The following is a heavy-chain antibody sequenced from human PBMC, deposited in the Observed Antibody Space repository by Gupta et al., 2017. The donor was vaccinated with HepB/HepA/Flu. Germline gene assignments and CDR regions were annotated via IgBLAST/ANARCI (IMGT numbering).Heavy chain of an antibody. CDR3: ARVESSGYFQRTWFDP. Sequence: QVQLQESGPGLVKASGTLSLTCAVSGGSISSSNWWNWVRQSPGKGLEWIGEISHGGSTNYNPSLKSRVTMSVDKSKNQFSLKLNSLTAADTAVYYCARVESSGYFQRTWFDPWGQGTLVTVSS. V-gene: IGHV4-4*02. J-gene: IGHJ5*02. D-gene: IGHD5-12*01. CDR1: GGSISSSNW. CDR2: ISHGGST.